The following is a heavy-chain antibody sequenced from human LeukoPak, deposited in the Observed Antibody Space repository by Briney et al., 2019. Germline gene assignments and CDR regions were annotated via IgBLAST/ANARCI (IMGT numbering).Heavy chain of an antibody. CDR2: MYYSGTA. CDR1: GGSISSGSYY. J-gene: IGHJ5*02. V-gene: IGHV4-31*02. D-gene: IGHD3/OR15-3a*01. Sequence: SETLSLTCSVSGGSISSGSYYWSWIRQHPGKGLEWIGYMYYSGTAYYNPSLRSRATISVDTSKNQFSLKLGSVTAADTAVYYCARAGYDFLGYTNWFDPWGQGTLVTVSS. CDR3: ARAGYDFLGYTNWFDP.